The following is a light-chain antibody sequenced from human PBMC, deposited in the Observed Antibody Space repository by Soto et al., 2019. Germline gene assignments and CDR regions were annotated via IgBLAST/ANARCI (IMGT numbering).Light chain of an antibody. V-gene: IGKV2-28*01. CDR3: MQALEILYT. CDR2: LGS. J-gene: IGKJ2*01. Sequence: IVLTQSPLSLPVTPGEPASISCRSSQSLLHSNGYNYLSWYLQKPGQSAQLLIYLGSNRASGVPDRFSGSGSGTDFTLEISRVEAEDVGIYFCMQALEILYTFGQGTKLEIK. CDR1: QSLLHSNGYNY.